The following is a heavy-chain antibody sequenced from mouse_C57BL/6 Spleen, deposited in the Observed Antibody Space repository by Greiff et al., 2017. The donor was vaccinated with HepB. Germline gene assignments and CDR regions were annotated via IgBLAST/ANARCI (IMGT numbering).Heavy chain of an antibody. Sequence: EVKLVESGGGLVKPGGSLKLSCAASGFTFSSYALSWVRQTPEKRLEWVATISDGGSYTYYPDNVKGRFTISRDNAKNNLDLQMSHLKSEDTAMYYCARDRADAMDYWGQGTSVTVSS. CDR2: ISDGGSYT. J-gene: IGHJ4*01. D-gene: IGHD3-1*01. V-gene: IGHV5-4*01. CDR3: ARDRADAMDY. CDR1: GFTFSSYA.